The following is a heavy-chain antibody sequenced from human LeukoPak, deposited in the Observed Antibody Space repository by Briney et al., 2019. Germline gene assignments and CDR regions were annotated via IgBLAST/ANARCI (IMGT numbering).Heavy chain of an antibody. CDR1: GFTFSSYW. V-gene: IGHV3-74*01. CDR2: INTDGSST. Sequence: GGSLRLSCAASGFTFSSYWMHWVRQAPGKGLVWVSRINTDGSSTSYADSVKGRFTISRDNAKNTLYLQMNSLRAEDTAVYYCARGRIGQQALDYWGQGTLVTVSS. D-gene: IGHD6-13*01. J-gene: IGHJ4*02. CDR3: ARGRIGQQALDY.